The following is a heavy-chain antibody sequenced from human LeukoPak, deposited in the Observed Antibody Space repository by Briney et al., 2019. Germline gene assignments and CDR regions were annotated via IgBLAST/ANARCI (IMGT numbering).Heavy chain of an antibody. Sequence: GASVNVSCKASGGTLSRYAISWVRQAPGQGLECMGGIIASFGTANYAQKFQGRVTISADESSGTAYMELRSLRSDDTAVYYCAREPPTHKGIDYWGQGTLVTVSS. CDR2: IIASFGTA. J-gene: IGHJ4*02. V-gene: IGHV1-69*13. CDR1: GGTLSRYA. CDR3: AREPPTHKGIDY.